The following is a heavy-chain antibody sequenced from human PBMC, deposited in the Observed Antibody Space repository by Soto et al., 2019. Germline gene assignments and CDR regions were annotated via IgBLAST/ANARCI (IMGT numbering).Heavy chain of an antibody. J-gene: IGHJ6*03. V-gene: IGHV3-7*01. CDR2: IKQDGSEK. CDR3: AREEYSSSPDRWGYYYYYMDV. D-gene: IGHD6-6*01. Sequence: GGSLRLSCAASGFTFSSYWMSWVRQAPGKGLEWVANIKQDGSEKYYVDSVKGRFTISRDNAKNSLYLQMNSLRAEDTAVYYCAREEYSSSPDRWGYYYYYMDVWGKGTTVTVSS. CDR1: GFTFSSYW.